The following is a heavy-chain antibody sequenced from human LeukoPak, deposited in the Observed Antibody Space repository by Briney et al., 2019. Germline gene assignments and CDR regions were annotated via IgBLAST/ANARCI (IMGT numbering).Heavy chain of an antibody. V-gene: IGHV5-51*01. CDR3: ARLSYDFWSGYPLDY. CDR1: GYSFTSYW. CDR2: IYPGDSDT. J-gene: IGHJ4*02. D-gene: IGHD3-3*01. Sequence: GESLKISCKGSGYSFTSYWIGWVRQMPGKGLEWMGIIYPGDSDTRYSPSLQGQVTISADKSISTAYLQWSSLKASDTAMYYCARLSYDFWSGYPLDYWGQGTLVTVSS.